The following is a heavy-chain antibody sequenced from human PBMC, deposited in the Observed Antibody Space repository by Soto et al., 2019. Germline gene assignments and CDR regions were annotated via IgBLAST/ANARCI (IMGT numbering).Heavy chain of an antibody. J-gene: IGHJ4*02. Sequence: SETLSLTCTVSGGSISSSDYFGGWIRQPPGKGLEWIGGILYSGSTSYNPSLKSRVTISVDTSKSQFSLNLSSVTAADTALYYCARVTIWGTFRYIDYWGQGTLVTVSS. CDR2: ILYSGST. D-gene: IGHD3-16*02. V-gene: IGHV4-39*01. CDR3: ARVTIWGTFRYIDY. CDR1: GGSISSSDYF.